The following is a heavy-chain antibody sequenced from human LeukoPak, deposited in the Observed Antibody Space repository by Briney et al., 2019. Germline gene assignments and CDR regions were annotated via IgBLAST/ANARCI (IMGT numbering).Heavy chain of an antibody. D-gene: IGHD3-10*01. Sequence: GGSLRLSCVASGFTFVSHWMTWVRQAPGKGLEGVANINQDGTEKYYVDSVKGRFTISRDYAKNSLYLQMNSLRVEDTAVYYCAKVAKYYYGPETYYFFEQWGQGTPVTASS. CDR2: INQDGTEK. CDR3: AKVAKYYYGPETYYFFEQ. CDR1: GFTFVSHW. J-gene: IGHJ4*02. V-gene: IGHV3-7*01.